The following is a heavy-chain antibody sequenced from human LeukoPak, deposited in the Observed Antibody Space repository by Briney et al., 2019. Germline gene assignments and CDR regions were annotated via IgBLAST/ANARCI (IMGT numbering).Heavy chain of an antibody. CDR3: ARGYSYGYSRTDNWFDP. CDR1: GFTFSSYS. Sequence: GGSLRLSCAASGFTFSSYSMNWVRQAPGKGLEWVSYISSSSSTIYYADSVKGRFTISRDNAKNSLYLQMNSLRDEDTAVYYCARGYSYGYSRTDNWFDPWGQGTLVTVSS. J-gene: IGHJ5*02. V-gene: IGHV3-48*02. CDR2: ISSSSSTI. D-gene: IGHD5-18*01.